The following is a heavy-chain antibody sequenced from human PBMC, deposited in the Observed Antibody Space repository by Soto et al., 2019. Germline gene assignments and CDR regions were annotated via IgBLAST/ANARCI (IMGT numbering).Heavy chain of an antibody. CDR3: ASITIFGVVIFPRYYYYGMDV. D-gene: IGHD3-3*01. V-gene: IGHV4-39*01. CDR2: IYYSGST. CDR1: GGSISSGSYY. J-gene: IGHJ6*02. Sequence: TLSLTCTVSGGSISSGSYYWGWIRQPPGKGLEWIGSIYYSGSTYYNPSLKSRVTISVDTSKNQFSLKLSSVTAADTAVYYCASITIFGVVIFPRYYYYGMDVWGQGTTVTVSS.